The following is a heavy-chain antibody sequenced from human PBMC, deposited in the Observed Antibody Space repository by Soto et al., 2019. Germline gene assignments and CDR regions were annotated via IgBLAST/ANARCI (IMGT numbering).Heavy chain of an antibody. CDR2: INHSGST. V-gene: IGHV4-34*01. Sequence: QVQLQQWGAGLLKPSETLSLTCAVYGGSFSGYDCTWIRQPPGTGLEWIGEINHSGSTNYNPSLKSRVTISVDTSKKQFSLKLTSVTAADTAVYYCARDKITGLFDYWGQGTLVTVSS. D-gene: IGHD2-8*02. J-gene: IGHJ4*02. CDR1: GGSFSGYD. CDR3: ARDKITGLFDY.